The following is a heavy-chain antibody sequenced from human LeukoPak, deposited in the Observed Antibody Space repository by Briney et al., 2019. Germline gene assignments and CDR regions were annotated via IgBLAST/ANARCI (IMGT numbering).Heavy chain of an antibody. V-gene: IGHV3-23*01. J-gene: IGHJ4*02. Sequence: GGSLRLSCAASGFTFSTYVMNWFRQAPGKGLEWVSTISVGAGYIFYADSVKGRFTISRDDSNNALYLQMHSLRAEDTALYYCASGPPFLKYFEYWGQGTLVTVSS. CDR3: ASGPPFLKYFEY. CDR2: ISVGAGYI. D-gene: IGHD3-3*01. CDR1: GFTFSTYV.